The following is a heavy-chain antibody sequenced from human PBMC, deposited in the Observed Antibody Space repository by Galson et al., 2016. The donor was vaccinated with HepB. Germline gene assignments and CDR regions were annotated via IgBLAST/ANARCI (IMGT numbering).Heavy chain of an antibody. CDR3: ARAVMLGRGMDV. D-gene: IGHD3-10*01. CDR2: TFYRSTWGN. CDR1: GDSVYNNAAA. J-gene: IGHJ6*02. V-gene: IGHV6-1*01. Sequence: CAISGDSVYNNAAAWVWIRQSPSRGVEWLGRTFYRSTWGNHYAGSVKNRITISPDTSRNQFSLHLNSVTPEDTAVYYCARAVMLGRGMDVWGQGTTVTVSS.